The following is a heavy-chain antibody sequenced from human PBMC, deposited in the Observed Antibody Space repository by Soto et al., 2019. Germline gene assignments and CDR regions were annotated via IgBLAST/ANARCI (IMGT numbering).Heavy chain of an antibody. CDR2: IGTAGDT. CDR3: ARGCGGDCHDAFDI. V-gene: IGHV3-13*01. J-gene: IGHJ3*02. D-gene: IGHD2-21*01. Sequence: EVQLVESGGGLVQPGGSLRLSCAASGFTFSSYDMHWVRQATGKGLEWVSAIGTAGDTYYPGSVKGRFTTSRENAKNSLYLQMKSLRAGDTAVYYCARGCGGDCHDAFDIWGQGTMVTVSS. CDR1: GFTFSSYD.